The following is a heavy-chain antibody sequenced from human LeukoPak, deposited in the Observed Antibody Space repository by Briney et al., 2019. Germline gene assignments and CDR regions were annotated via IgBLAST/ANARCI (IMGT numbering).Heavy chain of an antibody. CDR3: ARDLGYSSSSSYMDV. CDR1: GGTFSSYA. CDR2: IIPIFGTA. D-gene: IGHD6-6*01. Sequence: GASVKVSCKASGGTFSSYAISWVRQAPGQGLEWMGGIIPIFGTANYAQKFQGRVTITTDESTSTAYMELSSLRSEDTAVYYCARDLGYSSSSSYMDVWGKGTTVTVSS. V-gene: IGHV1-69*05. J-gene: IGHJ6*03.